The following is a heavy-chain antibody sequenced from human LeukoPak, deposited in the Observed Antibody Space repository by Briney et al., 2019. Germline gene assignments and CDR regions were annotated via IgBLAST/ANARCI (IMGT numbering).Heavy chain of an antibody. J-gene: IGHJ4*02. D-gene: IGHD2-21*01. CDR1: GFRFSSFA. CDR3: AKDLRGVVPDYFDY. CDR2: IGGSGDRP. V-gene: IGHV3-23*01. Sequence: GGSLRLSCEASGFRFSSFAMSWVRQAPGKGLEWVSGIGGSGDRPHYSDSVKGRFTVSRDNSKNTLYLQMNSLIVEDTATYYCAKDLRGVVPDYFDYWGQGTLVTVSS.